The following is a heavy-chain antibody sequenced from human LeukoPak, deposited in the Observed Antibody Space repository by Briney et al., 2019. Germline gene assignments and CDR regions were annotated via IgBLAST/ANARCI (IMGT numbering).Heavy chain of an antibody. Sequence: GSLGLSCAASGFTFSRYAMSWIRQPPGKGLEWIGYIYYSGSTNCNPSLKSRVTISVDTSKNQFSLKVSSVTAADTAVYYCARAPQYSSSWYAGYFDYWGQGTLVTVSS. CDR3: ARAPQYSSSWYAGYFDY. V-gene: IGHV4-59*01. J-gene: IGHJ4*02. CDR1: GFTFSRYA. CDR2: IYYSGST. D-gene: IGHD6-13*01.